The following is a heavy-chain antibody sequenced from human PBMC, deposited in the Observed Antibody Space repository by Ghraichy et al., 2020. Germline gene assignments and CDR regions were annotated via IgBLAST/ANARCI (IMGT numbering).Heavy chain of an antibody. CDR1: GGSISSSSYY. D-gene: IGHD3-3*01. CDR3: ASLERPILLRFLEWLRAGYYYGMDV. Sequence: SETLSLTCTVSGGSISSSSYYWGWIRQPPGKGLEWIGSIYYSGSTYYNPSLKSRVTISVDTSKNQFSLKLSSVTAADTAVYYCASLERPILLRFLEWLRAGYYYGMDVWGQGTTVTVSS. J-gene: IGHJ6*02. V-gene: IGHV4-39*07. CDR2: IYYSGST.